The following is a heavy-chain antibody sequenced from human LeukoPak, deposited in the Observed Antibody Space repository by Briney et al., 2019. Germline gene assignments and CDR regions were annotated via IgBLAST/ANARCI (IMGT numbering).Heavy chain of an antibody. CDR1: GRSISSGGYS. CDR2: IYHSGST. V-gene: IGHV4-30-2*01. D-gene: IGHD6-25*01. J-gene: IGHJ6*02. Sequence: NSSQTLSLTCAVSGRSISSGGYSWSWIRQPPGKGLEWIGYIYHSGSTYYNPSLKSRVTISVDRSKNQFSLELSSVTAADTAVYYCARTAAGGMDVWGQGTTVTVSS. CDR3: ARTAAGGMDV.